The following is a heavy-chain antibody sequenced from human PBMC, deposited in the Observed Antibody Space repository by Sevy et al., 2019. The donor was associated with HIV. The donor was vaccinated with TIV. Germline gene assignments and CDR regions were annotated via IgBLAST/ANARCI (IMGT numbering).Heavy chain of an antibody. Sequence: GGSLRLSCAASGFTFSSYGMHWVRQAPGKGLDWVTVISYDGSNKYYADSVKCRFTISRDNSKNTLYLQMNSLRVEDTAVYYCAKGGQWLVRDWFDPWGQGTLVTVSS. CDR3: AKGGQWLVRDWFDP. CDR1: GFTFSSYG. J-gene: IGHJ5*02. CDR2: ISYDGSNK. V-gene: IGHV3-30*18. D-gene: IGHD6-19*01.